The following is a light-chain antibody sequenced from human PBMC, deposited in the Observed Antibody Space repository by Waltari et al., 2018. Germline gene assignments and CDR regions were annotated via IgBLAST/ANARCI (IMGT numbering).Light chain of an antibody. V-gene: IGKV1-5*03. CDR3: QQYNSYSLLT. J-gene: IGKJ4*01. CDR2: KAS. Sequence: CRASQSISKGLAWYQQKPGKAPKLLIYKASTLESGVPSRFSGSGSGTEFTLTISSLQPDDFATYYCQQYNSYSLLTFGGGTKVEIK. CDR1: QSISKG.